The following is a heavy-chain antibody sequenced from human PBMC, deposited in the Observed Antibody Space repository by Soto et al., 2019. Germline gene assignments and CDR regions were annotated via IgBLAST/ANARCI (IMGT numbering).Heavy chain of an antibody. Sequence: GEGLKRSCKGSGYSVTSYGIGWVRQMPGKGLEWMGIIYPGDSDTRYSPSFQGQVTISADKSISTAYLQWSSLKASDTAMYYCARSLSFMGSSYGMDVRGQRTTVTVSS. J-gene: IGHJ6*02. D-gene: IGHD2-2*01. V-gene: IGHV5-51*01. CDR1: GYSVTSYG. CDR3: ARSLSFMGSSYGMDV. CDR2: IYPGDSDT.